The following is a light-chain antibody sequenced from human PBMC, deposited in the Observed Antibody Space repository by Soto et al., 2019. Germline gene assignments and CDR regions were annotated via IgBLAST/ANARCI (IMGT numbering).Light chain of an antibody. CDR2: EVT. Sequence: SALTQPPSASRSPGQSVTISCTGTSSDVGDYNYVSWYQQYPGRAPKLMIYEVTKRPSGVPDRFSGSKSGNTASLTVSGLQAEDEADYYCSSYAASNNFYFVFGGGTKVTVL. CDR3: SSYAASNNFYFV. CDR1: SSDVGDYNY. V-gene: IGLV2-8*02. J-gene: IGLJ3*02.